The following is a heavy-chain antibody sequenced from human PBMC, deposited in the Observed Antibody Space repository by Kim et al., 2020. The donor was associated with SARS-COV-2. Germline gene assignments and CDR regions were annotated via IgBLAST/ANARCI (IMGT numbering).Heavy chain of an antibody. D-gene: IGHD6-13*01. J-gene: IGHJ6*02. Sequence: ASVKVSCKASGYTFTSYDINWVRQATGQGLEWMGWMNPNSGNTGYAQKFQGRVTMTRNTSISTAYMELSSLRSEDTAVYYCARGPLRSSWYYYYYGMDVWGQGTTGTVSS. CDR1: GYTFTSYD. CDR2: MNPNSGNT. V-gene: IGHV1-8*01. CDR3: ARGPLRSSWYYYYYGMDV.